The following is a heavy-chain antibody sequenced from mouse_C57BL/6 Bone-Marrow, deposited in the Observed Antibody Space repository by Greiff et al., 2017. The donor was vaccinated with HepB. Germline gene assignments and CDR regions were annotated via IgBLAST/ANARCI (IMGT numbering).Heavy chain of an antibody. D-gene: IGHD1-1*01. J-gene: IGHJ1*03. CDR3: ARNYYGSSYPFDV. Sequence: VHVKQSGPELVKPGASVKIPCKASGYTFTDYNMDWVKQSHGKSLEWIGDINPNNGGTIYNQKFKGKATLTVDKSSSTAYMELRSLTSEDTAVYYCARNYYGSSYPFDVWGTGTTVTVSS. CDR1: GYTFTDYN. V-gene: IGHV1-18*01. CDR2: INPNNGGT.